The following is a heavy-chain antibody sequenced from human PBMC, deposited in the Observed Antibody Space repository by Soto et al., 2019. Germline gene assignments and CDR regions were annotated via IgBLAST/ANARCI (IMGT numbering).Heavy chain of an antibody. CDR1: GDTFNFYT. J-gene: IGHJ4*02. V-gene: IGHV1-69*02. CDR3: ATSFGSGSRAFDY. Sequence: QVQLVQSGAEVKKPGSSVKVSCKASGDTFNFYTINSVRQAPGLGLEWMGRFNPILSFSNSALKFQGRVTLTADKSTSTAYMVLSSLRSEDTAIYYCATSFGSGSRAFDYWGQGALVTVSS. D-gene: IGHD3-10*01. CDR2: FNPILSFS.